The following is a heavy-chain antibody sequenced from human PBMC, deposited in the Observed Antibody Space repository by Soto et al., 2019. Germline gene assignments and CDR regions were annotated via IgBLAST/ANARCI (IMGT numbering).Heavy chain of an antibody. CDR1: GYTLTELS. J-gene: IGHJ6*02. CDR3: ATGGVRYAKHRYSYYYYGMDV. V-gene: IGHV1-24*01. Sequence: APVKTACKVSGYTLTELSMHWVRQAPGKGYEGMGGFDAEDGETIYAQKFQGRVTMTEDTSTDTAYMELSSLRSEATAVYYCATGGVRYAKHRYSYYYYGMDVWCQGTTVTVSS. CDR2: FDAEDGET. D-gene: IGHD3-16*02.